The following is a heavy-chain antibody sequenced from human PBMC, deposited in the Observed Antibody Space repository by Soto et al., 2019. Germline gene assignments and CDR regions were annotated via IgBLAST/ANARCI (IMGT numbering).Heavy chain of an antibody. D-gene: IGHD6-19*01. CDR3: ARMWLAQEHDAFDI. CDR2: IYYSGST. V-gene: IGHV4-59*08. CDR1: GGSISSYY. Sequence: QVQLQESGPGLVKPSETLSLTCTVSGGSISSYYWSWIRQPPGKGLEWIGYIYYSGSTNYYPSLKSRVTISVDTSKNQFSLKLSSVTAADTAVYYCARMWLAQEHDAFDIWGQGTMVTVSS. J-gene: IGHJ3*02.